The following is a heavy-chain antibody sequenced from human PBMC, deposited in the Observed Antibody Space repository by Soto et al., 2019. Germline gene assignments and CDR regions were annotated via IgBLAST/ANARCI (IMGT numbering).Heavy chain of an antibody. V-gene: IGHV3-11*01. D-gene: IGHD3-10*01. Sequence: LRLSCAASGFTFSDYYMSWIRQAPGKGLEWVSYISSSGSTIYYADSVKGRFTISRDNAKNSLYLQMNSLRAEDTAVYYCARDRGLWFGELQVNYYYYYGMDVWGQGTTVTVSS. J-gene: IGHJ6*02. CDR2: ISSSGSTI. CDR3: ARDRGLWFGELQVNYYYYYGMDV. CDR1: GFTFSDYY.